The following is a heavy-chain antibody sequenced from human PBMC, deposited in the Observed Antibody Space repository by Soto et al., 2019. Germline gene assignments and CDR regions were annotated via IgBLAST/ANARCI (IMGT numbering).Heavy chain of an antibody. CDR2: IYFSGTT. CDR1: GAYIISGDYY. V-gene: IGHV4-31*03. D-gene: IGHD3-22*01. J-gene: IGHJ5*02. CDR3: ARRDRSGFSYWLDT. Sequence: SETLSLSCTFSGAYIISGDYYWSWIRQHPGKGLEWIGTIYFSGTTYYNPSLESRVTISVDTSKNQFSLNLSSVTAADTAVYYCARRDRSGFSYWLDTWGQGTLVTVSS.